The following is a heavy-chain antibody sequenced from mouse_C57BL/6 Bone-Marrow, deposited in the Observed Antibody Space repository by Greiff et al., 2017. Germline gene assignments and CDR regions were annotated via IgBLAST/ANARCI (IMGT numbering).Heavy chain of an antibody. V-gene: IGHV5-4*03. CDR3: ARMTPAD. CDR2: ISDGGSYT. CDR1: GFTFSSYA. J-gene: IGHJ3*01. Sequence: EVMLVESGGGLVKPGGSLKLSCAASGFTFSSYAMSWVRQTPEKRLEWVATISDGGSYTYYPDNVKGRFTISRDNAKNNLYLQMSHLKSEDTAMYYCARMTPADWGQGTLVTVSA.